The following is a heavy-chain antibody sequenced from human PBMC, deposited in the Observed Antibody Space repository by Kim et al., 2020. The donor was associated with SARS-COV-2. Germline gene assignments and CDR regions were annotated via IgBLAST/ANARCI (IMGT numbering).Heavy chain of an antibody. Sequence: GESLKISCQGSGYSFTSYWIGWVRQMPGKGLEWMGIIYPGDSDTRYSPSFQGQVTISADKSISTAYLQWSSLTASDTAMYYGARHGAPRWLPDYYFDYWGQGTLVTVSS. D-gene: IGHD5-12*01. V-gene: IGHV5-51*01. J-gene: IGHJ4*02. CDR3: ARHGAPRWLPDYYFDY. CDR2: IYPGDSDT. CDR1: GYSFTSYW.